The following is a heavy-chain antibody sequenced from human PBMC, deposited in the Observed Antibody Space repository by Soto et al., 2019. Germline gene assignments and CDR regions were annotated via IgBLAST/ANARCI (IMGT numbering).Heavy chain of an antibody. D-gene: IGHD3-22*01. CDR3: ASNLIYNTSGYHAFDM. V-gene: IGHV1-18*01. Sequence: QVQLVQSGAEVKKPGASVKVSCEASGYTFNSFGISWVRQAPGQGLEWMGWISFFNDNTNYAPKLQSTVTMTTDTPTPTASMKLRSLTSDATPVYYCASNLIYNTSGYHAFDMWGQGTTVTVSS. CDR2: ISFFNDNT. J-gene: IGHJ3*02. CDR1: GYTFNSFG.